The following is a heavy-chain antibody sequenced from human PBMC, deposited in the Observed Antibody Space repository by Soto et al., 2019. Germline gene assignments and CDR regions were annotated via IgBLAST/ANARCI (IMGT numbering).Heavy chain of an antibody. Sequence: EVQVVESGGGLVQPGGSLRLSCADSGFTFSSYWRHWVRQAPGKGLVWFSRINSDGSSTSYADSVKGRFTISRENAKNTQYLQMNRLRVEDTPLYYCARDREVGNAILGYWGQGTLVTVSS. CDR1: GFTFSSYW. D-gene: IGHD2-21*01. CDR3: ARDREVGNAILGY. V-gene: IGHV3-74*01. J-gene: IGHJ4*02. CDR2: INSDGSST.